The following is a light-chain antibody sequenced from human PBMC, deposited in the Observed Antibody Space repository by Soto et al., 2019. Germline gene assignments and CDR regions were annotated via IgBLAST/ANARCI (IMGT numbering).Light chain of an antibody. CDR3: QQHINWPLT. V-gene: IGKV3-11*01. CDR1: QTVSSS. CDR2: EAS. J-gene: IGKJ4*01. Sequence: EIVLTQSPATLSLSPVERATLSCRASQTVSSSLAWYQQKPGQAPRLLIYEASNRATGIPARFSGSGSGADFTLTISSLEPEDFALYYCQQHINWPLTFGGGTKVDIK.